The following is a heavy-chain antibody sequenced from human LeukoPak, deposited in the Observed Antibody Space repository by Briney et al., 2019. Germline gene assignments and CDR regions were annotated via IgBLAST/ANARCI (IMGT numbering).Heavy chain of an antibody. V-gene: IGHV3-23*01. J-gene: IGHJ6*02. CDR3: ALLGVVSNYYYYYGTDV. Sequence: GGSLRLSCAASGFTFSSYAMSWVRQAPGKGLEWVSAISGSGGSTYYADSVKGRFTISRDNPKHTLYLQMNSLRAEDTAVYYCALLGVVSNYYYYYGTDVWGQGTTVTVSS. D-gene: IGHD2-15*01. CDR1: GFTFSSYA. CDR2: ISGSGGST.